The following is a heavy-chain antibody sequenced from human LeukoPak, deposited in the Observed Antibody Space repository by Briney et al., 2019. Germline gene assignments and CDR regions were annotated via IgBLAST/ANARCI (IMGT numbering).Heavy chain of an antibody. V-gene: IGHV4-39*01. CDR3: ARHLSPYYGSGSYYSSYYYGMDV. D-gene: IGHD3-10*01. CDR1: GGSISSSSYY. J-gene: IGHJ6*02. CDR2: IYYSGST. Sequence: PSETLSLTCTVSGGSISSSSYYWGWIRQPPGKGLEWIGSIYYSGSTYYNPSLKSRVTISVDTSKNQLSLKLSSVTAADTAVYYCARHLSPYYGSGSYYSSYYYGMDVWGQGTTVTVS.